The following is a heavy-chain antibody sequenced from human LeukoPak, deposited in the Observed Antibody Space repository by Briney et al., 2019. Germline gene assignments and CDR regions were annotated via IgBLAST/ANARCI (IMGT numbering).Heavy chain of an antibody. CDR2: ISYDGSNK. D-gene: IGHD2-8*01. CDR1: GFTFSSYA. V-gene: IGHV3-30*18. CDR3: AKGRGYCTNGVCYRIDF. J-gene: IGHJ4*02. Sequence: PGGSLRLSCAASGFTFSSYAMSWVRQAPGKGLEWVAIISYDGSNKYYADSVKGRFTISRDNSKNTLFLQMNSLRAEDTAAYYCAKGRGYCTNGVCYRIDFWGQGSLVTVSS.